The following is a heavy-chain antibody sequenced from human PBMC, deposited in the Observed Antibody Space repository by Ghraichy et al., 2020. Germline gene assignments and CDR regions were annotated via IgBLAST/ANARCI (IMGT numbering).Heavy chain of an antibody. CDR1: GGSISSSSYY. D-gene: IGHD3-3*01. V-gene: IGHV4-39*01. CDR3: ARLYDFWSGYWESVGASFDY. Sequence: SETLSLTCTVSGGSISSSSYYWGWIRKPPGKGLEWIGSIYYSGSTYYNPSLKSRVTISVDTSKNQFSLKLSSVTAADTAVYYCARLYDFWSGYWESVGASFDYWGQGTLVTVSS. J-gene: IGHJ4*02. CDR2: IYYSGST.